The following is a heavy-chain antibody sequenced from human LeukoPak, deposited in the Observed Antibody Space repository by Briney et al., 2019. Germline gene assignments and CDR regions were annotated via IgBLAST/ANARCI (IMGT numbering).Heavy chain of an antibody. J-gene: IGHJ4*02. Sequence: SETLSLTCSIPGGSFSTYYWTWVRQPPGKSLEWIGRVYYTGSTVYNPSLRSRLALSIDTSNNQFSLKLNSVTAADTAVYFCARSGDEYDSTGFDHWGQGILVTVSS. V-gene: IGHV4-59*08. CDR1: GGSFSTYY. CDR3: ARSGDEYDSTGFDH. CDR2: VYYTGST. D-gene: IGHD2/OR15-2a*01.